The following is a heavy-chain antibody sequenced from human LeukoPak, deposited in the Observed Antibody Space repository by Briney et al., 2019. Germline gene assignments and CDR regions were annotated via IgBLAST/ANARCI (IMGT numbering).Heavy chain of an antibody. J-gene: IGHJ4*02. V-gene: IGHV3-11*01. CDR2: ISSSGSTI. CDR3: ATGTSSGSSRRYYFDY. CDR1: GFTFSDYY. D-gene: IGHD3-10*01. Sequence: GGSLRLSYAASGFTFSDYYMSWIRQAPGKGLEWVSYISSSGSTIYYADSVKGRFTISRDNAKNSLYLQMNSLRAEDTAVYYCATGTSSGSSRRYYFDYWGQGTLVTVSS.